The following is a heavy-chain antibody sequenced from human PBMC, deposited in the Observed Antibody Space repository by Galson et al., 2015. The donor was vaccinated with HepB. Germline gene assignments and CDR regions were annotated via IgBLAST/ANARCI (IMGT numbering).Heavy chain of an antibody. Sequence: ETLSLTCTVSGGSISSYYWSWIRQTPGKGLEWIGYISHRGTIDYNPSLKSRVTISRDTSKSQLSLKLSSVTAADTAVYYCTRDLNYLFDHWGQGTLVTVSS. D-gene: IGHD4-11*01. CDR1: GGSISSYY. J-gene: IGHJ4*02. V-gene: IGHV4-59*01. CDR3: TRDLNYLFDH. CDR2: ISHRGTI.